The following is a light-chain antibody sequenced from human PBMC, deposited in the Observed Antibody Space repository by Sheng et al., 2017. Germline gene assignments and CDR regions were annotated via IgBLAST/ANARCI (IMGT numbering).Light chain of an antibody. CDR3: CSYAGRNNLV. V-gene: IGLV2-8*01. CDR2: EVN. CDR1: SSDVGASNY. J-gene: IGLJ2*01. Sequence: QSALTQPPSASGSPGQSVTISCTGTSSDVGASNYVSWYQQHPGKAPKVMIYEVNRRPSGVPDRFPGSKSGNTASLTVSGLQAEDEADYYCCSYAGRNNLVFGGGTKLTVL.